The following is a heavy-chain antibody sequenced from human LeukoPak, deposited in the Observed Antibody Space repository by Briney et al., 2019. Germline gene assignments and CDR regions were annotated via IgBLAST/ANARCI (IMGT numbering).Heavy chain of an antibody. Sequence: GGSLRLSCAASGFTFSSYWMSWVRQAPGKGLEWVASIKQDGSEKYYVDSVKGRFTISRDNAKNSLYLQMNSLRAEDTAVYYCARALPNDAFDIWGQGTMVTVSS. V-gene: IGHV3-7*03. CDR1: GFTFSSYW. J-gene: IGHJ3*02. CDR2: IKQDGSEK. CDR3: ARALPNDAFDI.